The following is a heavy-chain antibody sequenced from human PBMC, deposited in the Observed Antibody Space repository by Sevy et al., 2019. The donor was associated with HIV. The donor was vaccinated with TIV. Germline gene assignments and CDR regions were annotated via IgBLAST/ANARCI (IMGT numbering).Heavy chain of an antibody. D-gene: IGHD1-26*01. CDR3: TREQVGARVYYFDY. Sequence: SETLSLTCAVSGGSISSGNWWSWVRQPPGNGLEWIGEIYHSGSTNYNPSLKSRVTISVDKSKNQFSLKLGSVTAADTAVYYCTREQVGARVYYFDYWGQGTLVTVSS. V-gene: IGHV4-4*02. CDR2: IYHSGST. CDR1: GGSISSGNW. J-gene: IGHJ4*02.